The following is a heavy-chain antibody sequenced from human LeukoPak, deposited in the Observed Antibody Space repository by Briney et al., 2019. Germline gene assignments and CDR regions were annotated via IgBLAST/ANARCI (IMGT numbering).Heavy chain of an antibody. CDR3: AREGYYDFWSGYLSWFNP. Sequence: SETLSLTCTVSGGSISSGSYYWSWIRQPAGKGLEWIGRIYTSGSTNYNPSLKRRVTISVDTSKNQFSLKLSSVTAADTAVYYCAREGYYDFWSGYLSWFNPWGQGTLVTVSS. V-gene: IGHV4-61*02. J-gene: IGHJ5*02. CDR1: GGSISSGSYY. D-gene: IGHD3-3*01. CDR2: IYTSGST.